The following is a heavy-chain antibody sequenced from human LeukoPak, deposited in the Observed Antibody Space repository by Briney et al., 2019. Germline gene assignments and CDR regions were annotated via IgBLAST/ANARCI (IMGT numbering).Heavy chain of an antibody. D-gene: IGHD5-24*01. Sequence: ASVKVSCKASGYTFTSYDINWVRQATGQGLEWMGWMNPNSGNTGYAQKFQGRVTMTRNTSISTAYMELSSLRSEDTAVYYSARGSEMAPDAFDIWGQGTMVTVSS. CDR2: MNPNSGNT. CDR3: ARGSEMAPDAFDI. V-gene: IGHV1-8*01. J-gene: IGHJ3*02. CDR1: GYTFTSYD.